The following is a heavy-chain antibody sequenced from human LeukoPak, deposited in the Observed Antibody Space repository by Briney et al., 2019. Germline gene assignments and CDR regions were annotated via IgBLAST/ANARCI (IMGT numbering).Heavy chain of an antibody. J-gene: IGHJ4*02. CDR1: GFTFSSYD. Sequence: GGSLRLSCAASGFTFSSYDMHWVRQATGKGLEWVSAIGTAGDPYYPGSVKSRFTISRENAKNSLYPQMNSTRAGDTAVYYCARDRNGAGLDYWGQGTLVTVSS. V-gene: IGHV3-13*05. D-gene: IGHD6-19*01. CDR3: ARDRNGAGLDY. CDR2: IGTAGDP.